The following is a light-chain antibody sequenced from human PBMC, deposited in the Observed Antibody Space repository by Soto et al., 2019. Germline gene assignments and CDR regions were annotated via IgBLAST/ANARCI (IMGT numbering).Light chain of an antibody. CDR2: GAS. CDR3: QQYQHWPLA. CDR1: QSVSSSY. Sequence: EIVLTQSPGTLSLSPGERATLSCRASQSVSSSYLAWYQQKPGQAPRLLIYGASSRATGIPDRFSGSGSGTDFTLTISSLQSEDFAVYYCQQYQHWPLAFGGGTKIDIK. V-gene: IGKV3-20*01. J-gene: IGKJ4*01.